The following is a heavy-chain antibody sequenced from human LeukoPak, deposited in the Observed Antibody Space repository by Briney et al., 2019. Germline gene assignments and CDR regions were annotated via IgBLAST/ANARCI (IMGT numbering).Heavy chain of an antibody. CDR2: ISHTGSTI. D-gene: IGHD3-3*01. V-gene: IGHV3-48*02. Sequence: GGSLRLSCAASGFIFSSYGMHWARQAPGKGLEWVSYISHTGSTIYYADSVKGRFTISRDNAKNSQHLQMNSLRDEDTAVYYCARWSYGMDVWGQGTTVTVSS. J-gene: IGHJ6*02. CDR3: ARWSYGMDV. CDR1: GFIFSSYG.